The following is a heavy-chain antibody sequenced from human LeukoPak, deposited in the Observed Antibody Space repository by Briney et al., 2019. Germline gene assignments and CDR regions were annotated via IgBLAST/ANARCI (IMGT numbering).Heavy chain of an antibody. CDR3: ARGDLHYHDSTRRGFDI. J-gene: IGHJ3*02. CDR1: GFTFSNYG. CDR2: IRYDGSNK. D-gene: IGHD3-16*01. V-gene: IGHV3-30*02. Sequence: PGGSLRLSCAASGFTFSNYGMHWVRQAPGKGLEWVAFIRYDGSNKYYADSVKGRFTISRDNSKNTLYLQMNSLRAEDTAVYYCARGDLHYHDSTRRGFDIWGQGTMVTVSS.